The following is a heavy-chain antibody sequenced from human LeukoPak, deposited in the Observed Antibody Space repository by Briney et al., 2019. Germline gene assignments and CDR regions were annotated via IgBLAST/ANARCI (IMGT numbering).Heavy chain of an antibody. J-gene: IGHJ4*02. CDR1: GGTFSSYA. CDR3: ARDRSLPAASYFDY. D-gene: IGHD2-2*01. V-gene: IGHV1-69*05. Sequence: ASVKVSCKASGGTFSSYAISWVRQAPGQGLEWMGGIIPIFGTANYAQKFQGRVTITTDESTSTAYMELSSLRSEDTAVCYCARDRSLPAASYFDYWGQGTLVTVSS. CDR2: IIPIFGTA.